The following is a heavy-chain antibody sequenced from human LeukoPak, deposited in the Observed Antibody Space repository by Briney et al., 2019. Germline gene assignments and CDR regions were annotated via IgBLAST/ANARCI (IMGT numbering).Heavy chain of an antibody. J-gene: IGHJ4*02. CDR3: VRTEMTTLPNSLY. CDR2: INPNGGAS. D-gene: IGHD4-23*01. V-gene: IGHV1-2*02. Sequence: GASVKVSCQASGYTFTDYYIHWVRQAPGQGPEWMGWINPNGGASNSAQKFQGRVTLTRDTSIRTAYMELSSLRSDDSAFYFCVRTEMTTLPNSLYWGQGTLVTVPA. CDR1: GYTFTDYY.